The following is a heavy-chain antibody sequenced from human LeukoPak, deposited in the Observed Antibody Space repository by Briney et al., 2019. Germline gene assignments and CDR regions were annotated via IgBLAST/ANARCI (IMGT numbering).Heavy chain of an antibody. Sequence: PPETLSLTCSLSGGSIGTNYWSWIRQPPGKGLEFIGYIFYSGDTHYNPSLESRLSMSIDTAKNQFSLKLTSVTAADTAVYYCARDPGWGLRYFDLWGRGALVTVSS. CDR3: ARDPGWGLRYFDL. J-gene: IGHJ2*01. CDR2: IFYSGDT. D-gene: IGHD2-15*01. V-gene: IGHV4-59*01. CDR1: GGSIGTNY.